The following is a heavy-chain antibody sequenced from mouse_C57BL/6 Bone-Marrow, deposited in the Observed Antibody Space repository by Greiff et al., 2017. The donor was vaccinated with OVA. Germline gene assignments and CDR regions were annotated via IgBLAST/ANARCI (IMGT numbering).Heavy chain of an antibody. CDR2: SRNKANDYTT. CDR3: ARDADGKGWYFDV. CDR1: GFTFSDFY. D-gene: IGHD1-1*01. J-gene: IGHJ1*03. V-gene: IGHV7-1*01. Sequence: EVQRVESGGGLVQSGRSLRLSCATSGFTFSDFYMEWVRQAPGKGLEWIAASRNKANDYTTEYSASVKGRFIVSRDTSQSILYLQMNALRAEDTAIYYCARDADGKGWYFDVWGTGTTVTVSS.